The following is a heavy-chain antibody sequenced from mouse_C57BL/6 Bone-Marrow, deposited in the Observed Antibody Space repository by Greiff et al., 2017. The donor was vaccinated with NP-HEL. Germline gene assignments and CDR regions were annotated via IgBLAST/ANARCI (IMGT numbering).Heavy chain of an antibody. CDR1: GYTFTDYY. D-gene: IGHD2-4*01. Sequence: VQLVESGAELVRPGASVKLSCKASGYTFTDYYINWVKQRPGQGLEWIARIYPGSGNTYYNEKFKGKATLTAEKSSSTAYMQLSSLTSEDSAVYFCAKEENLYYDYDGAWFAYWGQGTLVTVSA. CDR3: AKEENLYYDYDGAWFAY. V-gene: IGHV1-76*01. CDR2: IYPGSGNT. J-gene: IGHJ3*01.